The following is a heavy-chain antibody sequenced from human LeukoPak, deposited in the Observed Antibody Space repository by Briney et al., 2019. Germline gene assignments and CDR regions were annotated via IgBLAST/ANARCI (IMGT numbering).Heavy chain of an antibody. D-gene: IGHD3-10*01. J-gene: IGHJ5*02. Sequence: ASVKVSCKASGYTFTNYDINWVRQAAAQGLEWMGWMNPNSGDTGYAHKFQGRVTMTANTSINTAYMELSSLRSEDTAVYYCARMHYYDSGGSNWFDPWGQGTLVSVSS. V-gene: IGHV1-8*02. CDR2: MNPNSGDT. CDR3: ARMHYYDSGGSNWFDP. CDR1: GYTFTNYD.